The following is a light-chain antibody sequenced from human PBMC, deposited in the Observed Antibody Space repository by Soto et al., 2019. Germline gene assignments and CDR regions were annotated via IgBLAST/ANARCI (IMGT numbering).Light chain of an antibody. V-gene: IGKV3-11*01. Sequence: EIVLTQSPATLSLSPGERVTLSCRASQSVGSYLAWYQQKPGQAPRLLIYDASKRATGIPARFSGSVSGTDFTLTISSLEPEDFAVYSCQQRSKWPLTFGGGTKVEIK. CDR1: QSVGSY. CDR2: DAS. J-gene: IGKJ4*01. CDR3: QQRSKWPLT.